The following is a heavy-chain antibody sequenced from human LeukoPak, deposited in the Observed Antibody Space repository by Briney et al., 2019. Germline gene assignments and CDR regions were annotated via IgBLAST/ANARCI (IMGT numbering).Heavy chain of an antibody. Sequence: PGGSLRLSCAASGFTFSSYEMNWVRQAPGKGLEWVSYISSSGSTIYYADSVKGRFTISRDNAKNSLYLQMNSLRAEDTAVYYFATMPGGGYCSSTSCYATFDSWGQGTLVTVSS. V-gene: IGHV3-48*03. J-gene: IGHJ4*02. D-gene: IGHD2-2*01. CDR1: GFTFSSYE. CDR3: ATMPGGGYCSSTSCYATFDS. CDR2: ISSSGSTI.